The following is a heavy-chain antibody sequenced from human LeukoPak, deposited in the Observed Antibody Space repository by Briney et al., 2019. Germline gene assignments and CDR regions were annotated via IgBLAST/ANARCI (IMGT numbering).Heavy chain of an antibody. D-gene: IGHD2-15*01. CDR1: GGSISSYY. J-gene: IGHJ4*02. Sequence: PSETLSLTCTVSGGSISSYYWRWIRQPPGKGLEWIGYIYYSGSTNYNPSLKSRVTISVDTSKNQFSLKLSSVTAADTAVYYCASLFDCSGGSCPDYWGQGTLVTVSS. CDR2: IYYSGST. CDR3: ASLFDCSGGSCPDY. V-gene: IGHV4-59*01.